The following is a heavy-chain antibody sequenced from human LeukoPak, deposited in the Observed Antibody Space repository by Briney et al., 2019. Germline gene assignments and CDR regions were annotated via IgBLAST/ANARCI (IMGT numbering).Heavy chain of an antibody. CDR3: ARDTGDILTGCLSGMDV. V-gene: IGHV3-48*03. CDR1: GFTFSNYE. D-gene: IGHD3-9*01. J-gene: IGHJ6*04. Sequence: GGSLRLSCAASGFTFSNYEMNWVRQAPGRGLEWVSYITSSGSTIYYAASVKGGFTISRDNAKNSLYLQMNNLRAEDTAVYYCARDTGDILTGCLSGMDVWGKGTPVTVSS. CDR2: ITSSGSTI.